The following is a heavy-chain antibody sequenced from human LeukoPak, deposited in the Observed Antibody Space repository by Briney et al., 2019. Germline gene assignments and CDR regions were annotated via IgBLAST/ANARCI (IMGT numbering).Heavy chain of an antibody. CDR1: GFTVSSNE. V-gene: IGHV3-38-3*01. D-gene: IGHD1-1*01. CDR2: ISGGST. J-gene: IGHJ4*02. Sequence: GGSLRLSCAASGFTVSSNEMSWVRQAPGKGLEWVSSISGGSTYYADSRKGRFTISRDNSKNTLHLQMNSLRAEDTAVYYCAGTRVGDYWGQGTLVTVSS. CDR3: AGTRVGDY.